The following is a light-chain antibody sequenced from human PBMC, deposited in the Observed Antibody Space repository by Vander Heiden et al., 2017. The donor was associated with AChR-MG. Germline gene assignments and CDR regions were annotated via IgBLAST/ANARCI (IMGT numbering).Light chain of an antibody. J-gene: IGKJ2*01. CDR2: LGA. CDR1: KSLLHSKGYNY. Sequence: DIVMPQSPLSLPVTPGEPASICCRASKSLLHSKGYNYWDWYLQKQGQSPQLLMYLGANRAYGVPERCSGSGAGTDFTLKTSRVEAEDVWVYYCMQALQTPHTFGQGTKLEIK. V-gene: IGKV2-28*01. CDR3: MQALQTPHT.